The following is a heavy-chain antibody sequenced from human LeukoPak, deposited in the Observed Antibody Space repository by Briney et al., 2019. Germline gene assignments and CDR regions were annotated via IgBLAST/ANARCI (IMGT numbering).Heavy chain of an antibody. CDR3: ARDFPRASSRKDAFDI. Sequence: SETLSLTCTVSGGSISSYYWSWIRQPPGEGLEWIGYIYYSGSTNYNPSLKSRVTISVDTSKNQFSLKLSSVTAADTAVYYCARDFPRASSRKDAFDIWGQGTMVTVSS. CDR1: GGSISSYY. V-gene: IGHV4-59*01. D-gene: IGHD6-13*01. CDR2: IYYSGST. J-gene: IGHJ3*02.